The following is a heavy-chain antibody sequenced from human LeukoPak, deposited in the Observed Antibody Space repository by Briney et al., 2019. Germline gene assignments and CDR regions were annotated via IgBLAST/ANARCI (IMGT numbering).Heavy chain of an antibody. Sequence: SGGSLRLSCAASGFAFSSYTMHWVRQAPGRGLEWVSYISSSTSTIYYADSVKGRFTISRDNAKNSLYLQMSSLRDEDTAVYYCTRGAYGEDYFDYWGQGALVTVSS. CDR1: GFAFSSYT. J-gene: IGHJ4*02. CDR3: TRGAYGEDYFDY. V-gene: IGHV3-48*02. CDR2: ISSSTSTI. D-gene: IGHD4-17*01.